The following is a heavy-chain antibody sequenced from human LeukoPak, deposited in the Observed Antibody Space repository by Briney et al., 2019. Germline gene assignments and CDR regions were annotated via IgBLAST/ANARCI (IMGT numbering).Heavy chain of an antibody. CDR3: ARRIVYYNYFDY. J-gene: IGHJ4*02. D-gene: IGHD3-10*01. CDR2: ISSRGNTI. CDR1: GFTLNAFE. V-gene: IGHV3-48*03. Sequence: GGSLRLSCAASGFTLNAFEMNWVRQAPGKGVQWVSYISSRGNTIYYADSVKGRLTISREKAKNSVYLQIDSLRADDTAFYYCARRIVYYNYFDYWGQGTLVTVSS.